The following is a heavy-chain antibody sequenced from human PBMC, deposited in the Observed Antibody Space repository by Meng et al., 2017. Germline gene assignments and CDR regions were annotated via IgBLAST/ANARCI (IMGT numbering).Heavy chain of an antibody. J-gene: IGHJ4*02. Sequence: SETLSLTCTVSGGSISSSSYYWGWIRQPPGKGLEWIGSIYYSGSTYYSPSLKSRVTISVDTSKNQFSLKLSSVTAADTAVYYCARTLTYDYVWGSYRWDYWGQGTLVTVSS. V-gene: IGHV4-39*07. CDR3: ARTLTYDYVWGSYRWDY. D-gene: IGHD3-16*02. CDR2: IYYSGST. CDR1: GGSISSSSYY.